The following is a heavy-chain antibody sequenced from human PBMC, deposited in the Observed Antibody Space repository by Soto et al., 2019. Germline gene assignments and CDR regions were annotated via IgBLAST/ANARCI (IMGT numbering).Heavy chain of an antibody. D-gene: IGHD3-10*01. CDR1: GFTVATNY. CDR3: AREKSTMIRGVRYGMDV. Sequence: EVQLVETGGGLIQPGGSLRLTCDASGFTVATNYMSWVRQAPGKGLEWVSLINSAGTPYYADSVNGRFTVSRDTSKNTLYLQMSSLRVDDTAVYFCAREKSTMIRGVRYGMDVCGQGTTVTVSS. V-gene: IGHV3-53*02. J-gene: IGHJ6*02. CDR2: INSAGTP.